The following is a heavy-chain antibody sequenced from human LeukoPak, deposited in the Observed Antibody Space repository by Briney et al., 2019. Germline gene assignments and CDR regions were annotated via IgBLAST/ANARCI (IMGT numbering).Heavy chain of an antibody. D-gene: IGHD3-22*01. CDR1: GFTFSSYA. J-gene: IGHJ4*02. CDR2: ISGSGGST. Sequence: GGSLRLSRAASGFTFSSYAMSWVRQAPGKGLEWVSAISGSGGSTYYADSVKGRFTISRDNSKNTLYLQMNSLRAEDTAVYYCAKDLSTSYYYDSSGDGYWGQGTLVTVSS. CDR3: AKDLSTSYYYDSSGDGY. V-gene: IGHV3-23*01.